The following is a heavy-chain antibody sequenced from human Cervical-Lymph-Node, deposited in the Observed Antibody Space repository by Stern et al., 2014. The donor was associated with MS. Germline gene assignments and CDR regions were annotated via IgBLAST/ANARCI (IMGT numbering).Heavy chain of an antibody. J-gene: IGHJ5*02. V-gene: IGHV4-4*07. CDR2: ISPRGSA. D-gene: IGHD3-10*01. CDR1: DGSVNNDY. CDR3: ARGRSLIRGVTTSFDP. Sequence: QVQLVQSGPGLVKPSETLSLTCSVSDGSVNNDYWNWIRQSAEKGLEWLGRISPRGSATYNPSLQSRLVMSVDTSNNQISLKLSSVTAADTAIYYCARGRSLIRGVTTSFDPWGQGTLVTVSS.